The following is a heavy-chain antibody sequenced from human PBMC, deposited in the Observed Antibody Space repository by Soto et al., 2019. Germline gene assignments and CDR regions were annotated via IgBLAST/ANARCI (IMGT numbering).Heavy chain of an antibody. CDR1: GGTFSSYA. D-gene: IGHD5-12*01. CDR3: ASPRRGDGYNYGFDY. J-gene: IGHJ4*02. CDR2: IIPIFGTA. V-gene: IGHV1-69*06. Sequence: QVQLVQSGAEVKKPGSSVKVSCKASGGTFSSYAISWVRQAPGQGLEWMGGIIPIFGTANYAQKFQGRVTITADKSTRTAYMELCSLRSEDTAVYYCASPRRGDGYNYGFDYWGQGTLVTVSS.